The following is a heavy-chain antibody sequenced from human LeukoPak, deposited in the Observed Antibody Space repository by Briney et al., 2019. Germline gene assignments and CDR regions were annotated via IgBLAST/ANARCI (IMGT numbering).Heavy chain of an antibody. J-gene: IGHJ4*02. D-gene: IGHD3-16*02. V-gene: IGHV1-2*02. CDR1: GYTLTGYY. CDR2: INPNSGGT. Sequence: ASVKVSCKASGYTLTGYYMHWVRQAPGQGLEWMGWINPNSGGTNYAQKFQGRVTMTRDTSISTAYMELSRLRSDDTAVYYCAGLSRLGELSLFPFDYWGQGTLVTVSS. CDR3: AGLSRLGELSLFPFDY.